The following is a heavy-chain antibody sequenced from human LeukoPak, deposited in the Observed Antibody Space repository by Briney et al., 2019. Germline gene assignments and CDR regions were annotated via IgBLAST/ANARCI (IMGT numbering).Heavy chain of an antibody. Sequence: PGGSLRLSCAASGFTFSSYSMNWVRQAPGKGLEWVSYISSSGSTIYYADSVKGRFTISRDNAKNSLYLQMSSLRAEDTAVYYCAREGFGYDSSGYYQGGFDYWGQGTLVTVSS. V-gene: IGHV3-48*04. CDR2: ISSSGSTI. J-gene: IGHJ4*02. D-gene: IGHD3-22*01. CDR3: AREGFGYDSSGYYQGGFDY. CDR1: GFTFSSYS.